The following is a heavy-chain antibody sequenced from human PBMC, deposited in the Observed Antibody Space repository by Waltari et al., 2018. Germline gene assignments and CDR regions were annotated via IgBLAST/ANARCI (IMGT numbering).Heavy chain of an antibody. D-gene: IGHD6-19*01. J-gene: IGHJ4*02. CDR2: IYHSGST. CDR1: GYSISSGYY. CDR3: ARQYSSGWYGDY. Sequence: QVQLQESGPGLVKPSETLSLTCAVSGYSISSGYYWGWIRQPPGKGLEWIGSIYHSGSTDYNPSHKSRVTISVDTAKNQFSLKLSSVTAADTAVYYCARQYSSGWYGDYWGQGTLVTVSS. V-gene: IGHV4-38-2*01.